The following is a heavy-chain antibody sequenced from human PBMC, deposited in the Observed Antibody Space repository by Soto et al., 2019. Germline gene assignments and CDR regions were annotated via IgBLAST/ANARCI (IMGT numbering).Heavy chain of an antibody. CDR2: IYYSGTS. CDR1: GDSISSSNYY. Sequence: PSETLSLTCIVSGDSISSSNYYWGWIRQPPGKGLEWIGSIYYSGTSYYNPSLKSRVSISVDTSKNQFSLKLTSVTAADTAVYFCARLVVYYSGSGRYYFDYWGQGTLVTVSS. V-gene: IGHV4-39*01. D-gene: IGHD3-10*01. J-gene: IGHJ4*02. CDR3: ARLVVYYSGSGRYYFDY.